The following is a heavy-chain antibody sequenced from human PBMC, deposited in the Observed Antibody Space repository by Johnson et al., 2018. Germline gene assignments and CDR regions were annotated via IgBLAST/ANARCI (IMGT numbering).Heavy chain of an antibody. CDR2: IIPIFGTT. CDR1: GGTFSSYA. V-gene: IGHV1-69*01. J-gene: IGHJ1*01. Sequence: VQLLESGAEVKKPGSSVKVSCKASGGTFSSYAISWVRQAPGQGLEWMGGIIPIFGTTNYEQQFQGRVTMTADDPTGTAYMGLSSLRSEDTTVYYCARVEYCGDDCYFLYFQHWGQGTLVTVSS. D-gene: IGHD2-21*02. CDR3: ARVEYCGDDCYFLYFQH.